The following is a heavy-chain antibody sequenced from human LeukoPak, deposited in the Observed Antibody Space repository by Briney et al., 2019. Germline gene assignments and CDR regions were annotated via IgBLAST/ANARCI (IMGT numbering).Heavy chain of an antibody. D-gene: IGHD6-13*01. CDR3: AKRDSSWYFAY. J-gene: IGHJ4*02. CDR1: GFTFSSYA. Sequence: GGSLRLSCAASGFTFSSYAMNGVRQAPGKGLEWVSAISGSGGSTYYADSVKGRFTISRDNSKNTLYLQMNSLRADDTAVYYCAKRDSSWYFAYWGQGSLVTVSS. CDR2: ISGSGGST. V-gene: IGHV3-23*01.